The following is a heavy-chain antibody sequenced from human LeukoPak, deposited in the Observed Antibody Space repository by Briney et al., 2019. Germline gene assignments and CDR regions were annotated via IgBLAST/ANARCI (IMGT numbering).Heavy chain of an antibody. J-gene: IGHJ4*02. V-gene: IGHV3-48*01. CDR2: ISSSSSTI. D-gene: IGHD4-11*01. CDR3: ARGVFYSDYDGYFDY. Sequence: GGSLRLSCAASGFTFSSYAMSWVRQAPGKGLEWVSAISSSSSTIYYADSVKGRFTISRDNAKNSLYLQMNSLRAEDTAVFYCARGVFYSDYDGYFDYWGQGTLVTVSS. CDR1: GFTFSSYA.